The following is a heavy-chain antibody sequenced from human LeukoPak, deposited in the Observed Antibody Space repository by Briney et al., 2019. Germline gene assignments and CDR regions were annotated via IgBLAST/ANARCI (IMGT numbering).Heavy chain of an antibody. CDR2: IYSSGTT. J-gene: IGHJ2*01. Sequence: PSETLSLTCIVSGGSISSNYWSWIRQPAGESVEWIGRIYSSGTTTYPPSPKCRVPISRHASKTPLSLRLTSVSAAHTAVYYCARILRRADSSGYYYEDWYFDLWGRGTLVTVSS. D-gene: IGHD3-22*01. CDR1: GGSISSNY. V-gene: IGHV4-4*07. CDR3: ARILRRADSSGYYYEDWYFDL.